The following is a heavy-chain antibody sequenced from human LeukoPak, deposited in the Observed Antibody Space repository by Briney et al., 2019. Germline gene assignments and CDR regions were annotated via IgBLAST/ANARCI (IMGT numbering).Heavy chain of an antibody. CDR3: ASSFSGYDPFDS. J-gene: IGHJ4*02. V-gene: IGHV4-59*02. CDR1: GDSVTRYY. Sequence: SETLSLTCSVSGDSVTRYYWSWIRQPPEKGLEWIAFIFYSGVTNYNPSLKSRVAISVDTNKNEFSLKLSSVTAADTALYYCASSFSGYDPFDSWGQGTLVTVSS. D-gene: IGHD5-12*01. CDR2: IFYSGVT.